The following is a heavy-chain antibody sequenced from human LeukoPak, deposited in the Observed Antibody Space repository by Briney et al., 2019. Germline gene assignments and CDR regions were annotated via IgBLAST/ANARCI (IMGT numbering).Heavy chain of an antibody. CDR1: GGSFSGYY. J-gene: IGHJ3*02. D-gene: IGHD3-10*01. V-gene: IGHV4-34*01. CDR2: INHSGST. Sequence: SETLSLTCAVYGGSFSGYYWSWIRQPPGQGLEWIGEINHSGSTNYNPSLKSRVTISVDTSKNQFSLKLSSVTAADTAVYYCARVWFGELLAFDIWGQGTMVTVSS. CDR3: ARVWFGELLAFDI.